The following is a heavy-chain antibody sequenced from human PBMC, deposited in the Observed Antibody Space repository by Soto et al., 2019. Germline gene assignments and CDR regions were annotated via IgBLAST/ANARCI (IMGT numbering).Heavy chain of an antibody. V-gene: IGHV3-23*01. CDR3: AKEGLYCTVYFCYTRRIISSYYHMDV. J-gene: IGHJ6*03. D-gene: IGHD2-8*02. Sequence: GGSLRLSCAASGFTFTSYAMSWIRQSPGKGLEWVSSISSGDSTYYADSVKGRFAISRDNSENTLYLHMNNLRAEDTAVYYCAKEGLYCTVYFCYTRRIISSYYHMDVWGRGTTVTVSS. CDR1: GFTFTSYA. CDR2: ISSGDST.